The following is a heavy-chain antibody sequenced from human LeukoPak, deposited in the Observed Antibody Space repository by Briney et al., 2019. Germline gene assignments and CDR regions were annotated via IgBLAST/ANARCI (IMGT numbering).Heavy chain of an antibody. Sequence: LDWVFVLFCGGNTFHADPVKGRLTIFKNNSKNTLYHQMNSMRAEDTAVYYCARDSPVPPWGPGHLVTVSS. CDR2: LFCGGNT. CDR3: ARDSPVPP. J-gene: IGHJ1*01. V-gene: IGHV3-53*01.